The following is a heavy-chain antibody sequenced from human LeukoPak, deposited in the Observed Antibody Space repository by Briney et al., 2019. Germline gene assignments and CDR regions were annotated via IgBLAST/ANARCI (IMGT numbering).Heavy chain of an antibody. J-gene: IGHJ4*02. V-gene: IGHV1-24*01. CDR3: ATAAASSGPGRYFDY. Sequence: ASVKVSCRVSVYTHTELSMHWVRQAPGKGLEWMGGFDPEDGETIYAQKFQGRVTMTEDTSTDTAYMELSSLRSEDTAVYYCATAAASSGPGRYFDYWGQGTLVTVSS. CDR1: VYTHTELS. CDR2: FDPEDGET. D-gene: IGHD1-1*01.